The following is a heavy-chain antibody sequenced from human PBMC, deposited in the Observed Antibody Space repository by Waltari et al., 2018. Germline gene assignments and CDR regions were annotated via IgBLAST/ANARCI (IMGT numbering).Heavy chain of an antibody. CDR1: GGPFSGYY. CDR3: ARGEGIAAAGNFDY. V-gene: IGHV4-34*01. J-gene: IGHJ4*02. Sequence: QLQLQQWGAGLLKPSGTLSLTCAVYGGPFSGYYLSWLRQPPGKGLEWIGEINHSGSTNYNPSLKSRVTISVDTSKNQFSLKLSSVTAADTAVYYCARGEGIAAAGNFDYWGQGTLVTVSS. D-gene: IGHD6-13*01. CDR2: INHSGST.